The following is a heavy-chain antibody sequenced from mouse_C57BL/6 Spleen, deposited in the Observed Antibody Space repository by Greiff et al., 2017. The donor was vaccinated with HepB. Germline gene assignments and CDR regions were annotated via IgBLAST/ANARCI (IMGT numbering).Heavy chain of an antibody. D-gene: IGHD2-1*01. V-gene: IGHV1-64*01. CDR2: IHPNSGST. J-gene: IGHJ2*01. CDR1: GYTFTSYW. CDR3: AAYGNYEDYFDY. Sequence: VQLQQPGAELVKPGASVKLSCKASGYTFTSYWMHWVKQRPGQGLEWIGMIHPNSGSTNYNEKFKSKATLTVDKSSSTAYMQLSSLTSEDSAVYYCAAYGNYEDYFDYWGQGTTLTVSS.